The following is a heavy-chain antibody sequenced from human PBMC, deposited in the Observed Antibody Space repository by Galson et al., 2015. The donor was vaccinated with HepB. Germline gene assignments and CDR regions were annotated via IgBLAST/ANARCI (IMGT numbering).Heavy chain of an antibody. J-gene: IGHJ1*01. Sequence: SVKVSCKASGYTFTGYYMYWVRQAPGQALEWMGWINPNSGGTKYAQKFQGWVTMTRDTSISTAYMEVSRLRSDDTAVYYCARGPDDGSGLPYFQHWGQGTLVTVSS. CDR1: GYTFTGYY. D-gene: IGHD3-22*01. CDR3: ARGPDDGSGLPYFQH. CDR2: INPNSGGT. V-gene: IGHV1-2*04.